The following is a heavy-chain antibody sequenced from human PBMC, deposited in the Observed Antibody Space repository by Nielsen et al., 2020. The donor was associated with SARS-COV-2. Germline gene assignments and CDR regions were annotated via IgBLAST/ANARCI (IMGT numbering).Heavy chain of an antibody. V-gene: IGHV3-48*01. CDR3: AKDGGITIFGVVIPYYYYYGMDV. CDR1: GFTFSSYS. D-gene: IGHD3-3*01. CDR2: ISGSSSTI. Sequence: GESLKISCAASGFTFSSYSMNWVRQAPGKGLEWVSYISGSSSTIYYADSVKGRFTISRDNAKNSLYLQMNSLRAEDTAVYYCAKDGGITIFGVVIPYYYYYGMDVWGQGTTVTVSS. J-gene: IGHJ6*02.